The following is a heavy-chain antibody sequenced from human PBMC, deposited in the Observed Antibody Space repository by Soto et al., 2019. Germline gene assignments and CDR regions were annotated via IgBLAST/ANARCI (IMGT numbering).Heavy chain of an antibody. J-gene: IGHJ4*02. D-gene: IGHD6-19*01. CDR1: GFSFSTYW. V-gene: IGHV3-7*01. CDR3: VAGSGWLPDF. Sequence: EVQLVESGGGLVQPRGSLRLSCAASGFSFSTYWMNWVRQAPGKGLEWVAIIKKDGSEKLYVDSVKGRFTISRGNARNSLYLEMNSLRAEDTAVYYCVAGSGWLPDFWGQGTLVTVSS. CDR2: IKKDGSEK.